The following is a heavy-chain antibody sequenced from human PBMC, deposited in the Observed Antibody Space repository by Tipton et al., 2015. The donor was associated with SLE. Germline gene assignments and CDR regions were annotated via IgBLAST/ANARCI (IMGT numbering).Heavy chain of an antibody. V-gene: IGHV4-31*03. J-gene: IGHJ5*02. Sequence: TLSLTCTVSGGSISSGDNFWIWIRQHPEKGLEWIGYIYNTGATNYNPTLKSRVMISIDTAKNQFSLQLTSVTAADTAVHYCARDRNTLVRGLIGWFDPWGQGTPVTVTS. CDR2: IYNTGAT. CDR1: GGSISSGDNF. D-gene: IGHD3-10*01. CDR3: ARDRNTLVRGLIGWFDP.